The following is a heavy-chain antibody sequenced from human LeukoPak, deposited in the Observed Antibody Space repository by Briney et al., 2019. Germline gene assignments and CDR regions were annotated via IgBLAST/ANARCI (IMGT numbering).Heavy chain of an antibody. D-gene: IGHD5-12*01. J-gene: IGHJ4*02. V-gene: IGHV3-21*01. CDR3: ARDRGADY. CDR1: GFSFSSYN. CDR2: ISASTSYI. Sequence: PGGSLRLSCTASGFSFSSYNINWVRQAPGKGLEWVSSISASTSYINYADSVKGRFTISRDNAENSLYLQMNSLRAEDTAVYYCARDRGADYWGQGTLVTVSS.